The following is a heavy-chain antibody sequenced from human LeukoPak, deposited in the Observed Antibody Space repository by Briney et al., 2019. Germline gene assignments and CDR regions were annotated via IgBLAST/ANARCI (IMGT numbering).Heavy chain of an antibody. CDR2: ISGSGGST. Sequence: GGSLRLSCAASGFTFSSYAMSWVRQAPGKGLEWVSAISGSGGSTYYADSVKGRFTISRDNSKNTLYLQMNSLGAEDTAVYYCARRIAVADSFDYWGQGTLVTVSS. D-gene: IGHD6-19*01. V-gene: IGHV3-23*01. CDR3: ARRIAVADSFDY. J-gene: IGHJ4*02. CDR1: GFTFSSYA.